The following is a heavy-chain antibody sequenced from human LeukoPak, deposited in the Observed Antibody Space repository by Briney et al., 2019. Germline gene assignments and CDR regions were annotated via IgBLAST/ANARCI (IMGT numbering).Heavy chain of an antibody. Sequence: GESLKISCKASGYSFTSYFIGWVRQMPGKGLEWMGIIHPSDSDTRYSLSFEGQVTISADKSISTAYLQWSSLKASDTAMYYCARSVATMAPHYFDYWGQGTLVTVSS. CDR3: ARSVATMAPHYFDY. CDR2: IHPSDSDT. J-gene: IGHJ4*02. CDR1: GYSFTSYF. D-gene: IGHD5-12*01. V-gene: IGHV5-51*01.